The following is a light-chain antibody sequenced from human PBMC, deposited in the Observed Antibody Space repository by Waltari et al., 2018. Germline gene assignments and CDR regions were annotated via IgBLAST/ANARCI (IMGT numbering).Light chain of an antibody. CDR1: QSLLHSNGYCY. Sequence: DIVLTQSPLSLPVTPGEPASISCRSSQSLLHSNGYCYLDWYLQKPGQSPQLLIYLASNRASGVPDRFSGSGSGTDFTLKISRVEAEDVGVYYCMQALQTPPWTFGQGTKVEIK. CDR2: LAS. J-gene: IGKJ1*01. CDR3: MQALQTPPWT. V-gene: IGKV2-28*01.